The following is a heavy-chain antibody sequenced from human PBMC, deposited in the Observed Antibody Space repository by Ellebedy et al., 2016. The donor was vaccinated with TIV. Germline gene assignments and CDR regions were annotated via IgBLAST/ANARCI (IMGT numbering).Heavy chain of an antibody. D-gene: IGHD4-11*01. CDR2: ISRSGGPT. CDR3: ARLNYSSSAYNWFDP. CDR1: GFPFRNYA. V-gene: IGHV3-23*01. Sequence: GESLKISCAASGFPFRNYAMSWVRQAPGKVLEWVSSISRSGGPTYYADSVKGRFTLSSDNDKNTVYLQMNSLGVEDTAAYYCARLNYSSSAYNWFDPWGQGTMVTVSS. J-gene: IGHJ5*02.